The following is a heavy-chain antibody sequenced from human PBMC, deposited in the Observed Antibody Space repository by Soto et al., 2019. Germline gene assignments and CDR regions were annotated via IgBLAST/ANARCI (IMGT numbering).Heavy chain of an antibody. CDR3: ARGPYGRGDYQLPLYLPNWFDP. CDR2: IYSGGST. CDR1: GFTVSSNY. V-gene: IGHV3-53*05. Sequence: PGGSLRLSCAASGFTVSSNYMSWVRQAPGKGLEWVSVIYSGGSTYYADSVKGRFTISRDNSKNTLYLQMNSLRSEDTAVYYCARGPYGRGDYQLPLYLPNWFDPWGQGTLVTVSS. D-gene: IGHD2-2*01. J-gene: IGHJ5*02.